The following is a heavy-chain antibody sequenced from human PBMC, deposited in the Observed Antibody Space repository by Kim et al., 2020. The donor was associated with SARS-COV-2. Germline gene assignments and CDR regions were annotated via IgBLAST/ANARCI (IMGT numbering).Heavy chain of an antibody. CDR2: IDTTGSSI. Sequence: GGSLRLSCAASGFTFSNYEMNWVRQAPGKGLEWVSYIDTTGSSIYYADSVKGRFTTSRDNARNSMSLQMNSLSAEDTAVYYCARDQTGNLDNWGQGTLVTVSS. CDR3: ARDQTGNLDN. J-gene: IGHJ4*02. V-gene: IGHV3-48*03. CDR1: GFTFSNYE.